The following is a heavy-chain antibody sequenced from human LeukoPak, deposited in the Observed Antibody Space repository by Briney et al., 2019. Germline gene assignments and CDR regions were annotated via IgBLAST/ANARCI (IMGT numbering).Heavy chain of an antibody. CDR2: SGSGGTT. D-gene: IGHD3-22*01. J-gene: IGHJ4*02. Sequence: GGSLRLSCAVSGFSFSSYAMSWVRQAPGKGLEWVSASGSGGTTYYADSVKGRFTISRDNSKNTLYLQMNSLRAEDTAVYYCAGRYDSSGYPLHWGQGTLVTVSS. CDR1: GFSFSSYA. V-gene: IGHV3-23*01. CDR3: AGRYDSSGYPLH.